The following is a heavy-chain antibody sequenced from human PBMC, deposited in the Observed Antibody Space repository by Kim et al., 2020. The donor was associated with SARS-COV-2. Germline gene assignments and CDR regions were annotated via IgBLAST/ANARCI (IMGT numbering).Heavy chain of an antibody. J-gene: IGHJ4*02. CDR2: SYYSGST. V-gene: IGHV4-31*03. D-gene: IGHD2-21*01. CDR3: VSWQATFRGYFDY. CDR1: GGSISSGDYY. Sequence: SETLSLTCTVAGGSISSGDYYWSWVRQHPGRGRECIGYSYYSGSTYYNPSLKSRVSLSVDTAKNQFCLKLTSVTAAATAVYYCVSWQATFRGYFDYWGQG.